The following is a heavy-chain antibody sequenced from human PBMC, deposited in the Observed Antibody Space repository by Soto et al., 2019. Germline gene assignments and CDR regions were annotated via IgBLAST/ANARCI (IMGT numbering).Heavy chain of an antibody. Sequence: GGSLRLSCAASGFTFSSYGMSWVRQAPGKGLEWVSSISSSSSYIYYADSVKGRFTISRDNAKNSLYLQMNSLRAEDTAVYYCARGSDYGDYTAACGFDYWGQGTLVTVSS. D-gene: IGHD4-17*01. V-gene: IGHV3-21*01. J-gene: IGHJ4*02. CDR2: ISSSSSYI. CDR3: ARGSDYGDYTAACGFDY. CDR1: GFTFSSYG.